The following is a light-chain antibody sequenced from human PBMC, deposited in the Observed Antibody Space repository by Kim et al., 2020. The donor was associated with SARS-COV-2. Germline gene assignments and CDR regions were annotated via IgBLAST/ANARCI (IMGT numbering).Light chain of an antibody. V-gene: IGLV1-40*01. J-gene: IGLJ1*01. CDR3: QSYDMSLSDFV. CDR2: GHN. Sequence: CRGSSSNVGAGNAVHWYSPFPGTSPTVLIFGHNNRPSGVPDRFSGSKSGTSASLVITGLQAEDEAEYFCQSYDMSLSDFVFGSGTKVTVL. CDR1: SSNVGAGNA.